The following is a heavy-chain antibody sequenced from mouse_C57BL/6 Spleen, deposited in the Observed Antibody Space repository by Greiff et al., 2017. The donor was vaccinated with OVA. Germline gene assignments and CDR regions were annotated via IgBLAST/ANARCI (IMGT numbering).Heavy chain of an antibody. V-gene: IGHV1-31*01. J-gene: IGHJ4*01. Sequence: DVQLQESGPELVKPGASVKISCKASGYSFTGYYMHWVKQSHGNILDWIGYIYPYNGVSSYNQKFKGKATLTVDKSSSTGYMELRSLTSEDSAVCYSARDGYDYDGRAMDYWGQGTSVTVSS. CDR1: GYSFTGYY. CDR2: IYPYNGVS. D-gene: IGHD2-4*01. CDR3: ARDGYDYDGRAMDY.